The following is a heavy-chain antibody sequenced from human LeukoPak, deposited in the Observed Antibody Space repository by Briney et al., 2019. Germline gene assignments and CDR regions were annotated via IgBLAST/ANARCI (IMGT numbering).Heavy chain of an antibody. D-gene: IGHD6-13*01. V-gene: IGHV4-38-2*02. CDR3: ARDTRSIAAAGSDY. CDR1: GYSISSGYY. Sequence: SETLSLTCTVSGYSISSGYYWGWIRQPPGKGLEWIGSIYHSGSTYYNPSLKSRVTISVDTSKNQFSLKLSSVTAADTAVYYCARDTRSIAAAGSDYWGQGTLVTVSS. J-gene: IGHJ4*02. CDR2: IYHSGST.